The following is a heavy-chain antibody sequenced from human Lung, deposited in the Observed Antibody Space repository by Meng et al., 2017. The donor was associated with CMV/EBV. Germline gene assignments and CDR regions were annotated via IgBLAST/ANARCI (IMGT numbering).Heavy chain of an antibody. D-gene: IGHD6-6*01. CDR3: ARNRRLGIAAQVDNFDS. Sequence: LXFPVPGGSTGSRGFSWGWIRQPPGKGLEWIASAYHSGNTHYNPSLKSRVTIFVDTSKDQFSLKMSSVTAADTAVYYCARNRRLGIAAQVDNFDSWXQGTXVTVSS. V-gene: IGHV4-39*01. CDR1: GGSTGSRGFS. J-gene: IGHJ4*02. CDR2: AYHSGNT.